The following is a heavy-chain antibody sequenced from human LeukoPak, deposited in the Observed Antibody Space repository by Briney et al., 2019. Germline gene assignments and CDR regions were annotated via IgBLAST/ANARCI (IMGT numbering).Heavy chain of an antibody. CDR1: GYTFTDYN. CDR2: ISPNSGGT. V-gene: IGHV1-2*02. J-gene: IGHJ4*02. CDR3: TVWFGELTH. Sequence: ASVKVSCKASGYTFTDYNIHWVRQAPGQGLERMGWISPNSGGTNYAQKFQGRVTMTRDTSITTAYMELSRLRSDDTAMYYCTVWFGELTHWGQGTLVTVSS. D-gene: IGHD3-10*01.